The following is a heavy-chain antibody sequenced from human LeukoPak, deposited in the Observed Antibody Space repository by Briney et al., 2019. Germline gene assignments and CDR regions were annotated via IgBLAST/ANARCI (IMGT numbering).Heavy chain of an antibody. CDR3: ARVKSITIFGVVMGRTRPNAFDI. J-gene: IGHJ3*02. Sequence: ASVKVSCKASGYTFTSYGISWVRQATGQGLEWMGWMNPNSGNTGYAQKFQGRVTITRYTSISTAYMELSSLRSEDTAVYYCARVKSITIFGVVMGRTRPNAFDIWGQGTMVTVSS. V-gene: IGHV1-8*03. CDR2: MNPNSGNT. D-gene: IGHD3-3*01. CDR1: GYTFTSYG.